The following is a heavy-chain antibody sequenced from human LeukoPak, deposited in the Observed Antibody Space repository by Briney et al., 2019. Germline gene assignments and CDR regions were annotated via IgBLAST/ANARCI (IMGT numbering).Heavy chain of an antibody. CDR2: INPNSGGT. CDR1: GYTFTGYY. J-gene: IGHJ4*02. D-gene: IGHD3-22*01. Sequence: GASVKVSCKASGYTFTGYYMHWVRQAPGQGLEWMGWINPNSGGTNYAQKFQGRVTMTRDTSISTAYMELSRLRSDGTAVYYCARAHEYYDSSGYYFGYWGQGTLVTVSS. V-gene: IGHV1-2*02. CDR3: ARAHEYYDSSGYYFGY.